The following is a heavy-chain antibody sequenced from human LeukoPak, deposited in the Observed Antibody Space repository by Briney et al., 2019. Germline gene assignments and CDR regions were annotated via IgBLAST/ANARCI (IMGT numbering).Heavy chain of an antibody. CDR2: IHYTGST. J-gene: IGHJ6*03. CDR1: GGSIRSSSYN. D-gene: IGHD1-26*01. V-gene: IGHV4-39*07. Sequence: SETLSLTCTVSGGSIRSSSYNWGWIRQPPGKGLEWIGSIHYTGSTYYNPSLKSRVTISVDTSKNQFSLKLGSVTAADTAVHYCARTGGSFYFYYYMDVWGKGTTVTVSS. CDR3: ARTGGSFYFYYYMDV.